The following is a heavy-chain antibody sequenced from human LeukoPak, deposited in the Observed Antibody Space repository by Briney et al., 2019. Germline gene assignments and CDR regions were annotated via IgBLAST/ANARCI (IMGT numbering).Heavy chain of an antibody. Sequence: SETLSLTCTVSGGSLSSHYWSWFRQSPGKGLEWIGNIYYSGSTNYNPSLKSRVTISVDTPKNQFSLKLSSVTTVDAALYYCAGAPNWSYFDYWGQGTLVTVSS. D-gene: IGHD1-20*01. J-gene: IGHJ4*02. CDR2: IYYSGST. V-gene: IGHV4-59*11. CDR3: AGAPNWSYFDY. CDR1: GGSLSSHY.